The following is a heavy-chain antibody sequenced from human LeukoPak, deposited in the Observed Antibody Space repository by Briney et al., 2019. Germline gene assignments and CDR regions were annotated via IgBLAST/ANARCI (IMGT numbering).Heavy chain of an antibody. D-gene: IGHD6-13*01. CDR1: GYSISSGYY. CDR2: IYHSGST. V-gene: IGHV4-38-2*01. CDR3: ARRIAEGFDY. Sequence: SETLSLTCAVSGYSISSGYYWGWIRQPPGKGLEWIGSIYHSGSTYYNPSLKSRVTISVDTSKNQFSLKLSSVTAADTAVYSCARRIAEGFDYWGQGTLVTVSS. J-gene: IGHJ4*02.